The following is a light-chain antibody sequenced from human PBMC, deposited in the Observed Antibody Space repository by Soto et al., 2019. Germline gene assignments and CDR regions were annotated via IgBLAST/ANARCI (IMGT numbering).Light chain of an antibody. CDR2: DAS. V-gene: IGKV3-15*01. Sequence: EIVMTQSPATLSVSPGETATLSCRASQSVSTNLAWYQQKPGQTPRLLIYDASTRATGIPARFRGSGSGTEFTLTISSLQSEDFAVYYCQQYNNWLTFGPGTKVDIK. J-gene: IGKJ3*01. CDR1: QSVSTN. CDR3: QQYNNWLT.